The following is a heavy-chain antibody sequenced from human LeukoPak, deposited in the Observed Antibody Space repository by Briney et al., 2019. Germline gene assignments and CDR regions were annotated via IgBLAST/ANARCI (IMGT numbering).Heavy chain of an antibody. J-gene: IGHJ4*02. CDR1: GFTFDDFA. Sequence: GGSLRLSCAASGFTFDDFAMHWVRQIPGKGLEWVSVIYSGGSTYYSDSVKGRFTISRDNSKNTLYLQMISLRAEDTAVYYCARGEPERYCSSTSCPVRYWGQGTLVTVSS. CDR3: ARGEPERYCSSTSCPVRY. V-gene: IGHV3-66*02. D-gene: IGHD2-2*01. CDR2: IYSGGST.